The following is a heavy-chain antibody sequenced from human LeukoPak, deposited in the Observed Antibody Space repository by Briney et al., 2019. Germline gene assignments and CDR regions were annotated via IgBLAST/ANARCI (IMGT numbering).Heavy chain of an antibody. V-gene: IGHV1-2*02. CDR2: INPHSGGT. D-gene: IGHD3-22*01. CDR1: GYTFTGYY. J-gene: IGHJ4*02. Sequence: GASVKVSCKTSGYTFTGYYMQWVRQAPGQGLEWMGWINPHSGGTNYAQKFQGRVTMTRDTSISTAYMELSRLRSDDTAVYYCARDPRSPMTHYYDKSDYHLDYWGQGTLVTVSS. CDR3: ARDPRSPMTHYYDKSDYHLDY.